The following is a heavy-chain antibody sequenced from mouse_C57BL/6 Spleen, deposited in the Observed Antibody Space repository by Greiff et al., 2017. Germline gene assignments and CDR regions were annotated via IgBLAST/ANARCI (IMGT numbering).Heavy chain of an antibody. D-gene: IGHD4-1*01. CDR2: INPGSGGT. J-gene: IGHJ4*01. V-gene: IGHV1-54*01. CDR3: ARDLGGGPPMGY. Sequence: VQLQQSGAELVRPGTSVKVSCKASGYAFTNYLIEWVKQRPGQGLEWIGVINPGSGGTNYNEKFKGKATLTADKSSSTAYMQLSSLTSEDSAVYFCARDLGGGPPMGYWGQGTSVTVSS. CDR1: GYAFTNYL.